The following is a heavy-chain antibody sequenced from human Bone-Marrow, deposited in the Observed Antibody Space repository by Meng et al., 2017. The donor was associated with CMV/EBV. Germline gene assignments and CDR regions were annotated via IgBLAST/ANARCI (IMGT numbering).Heavy chain of an antibody. CDR2: FKHSGST. CDR3: ARCFFSWDYAWFAP. D-gene: IGHD4-17*01. CDR1: CGYFTGCY. Sequence: DYCGYFTGCYCSCLRPPPGQALEWIGEFKHSGSTNYNPSLQSQVSISVVTSKNQFSLTLSSVTSADPAVYYFARCFFSWDYAWFAPWGQGTLVTVSS. V-gene: IGHV4-34*01. J-gene: IGHJ5*02.